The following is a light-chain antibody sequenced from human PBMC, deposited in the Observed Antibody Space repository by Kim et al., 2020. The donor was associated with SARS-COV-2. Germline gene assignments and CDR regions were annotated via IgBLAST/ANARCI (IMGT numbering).Light chain of an antibody. J-gene: IGLJ1*01. CDR1: RSNIGSNY. V-gene: IGLV1-47*01. CDR3: AAWDDSLSVHYV. CDR2: ENY. Sequence: ELTQPPSASGTPGQRVTISCSGSRSNIGSNYVYWYQQLPGAAPKLLIYENYQRPSGFPDRFSGSKSGTSASLAISGLRSEDEADYYCAAWDDSLSVHYVIGTGTKVTVL.